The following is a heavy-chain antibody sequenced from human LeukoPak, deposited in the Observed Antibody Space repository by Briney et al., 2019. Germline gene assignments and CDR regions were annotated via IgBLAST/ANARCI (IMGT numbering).Heavy chain of an antibody. V-gene: IGHV4-34*01. CDR3: AGAYKIRDIVVLPAAISWFDP. J-gene: IGHJ5*02. Sequence: PSETLSLTCAVYGGSFSGYYWSWIRQPPGKGLEWIGEINHSGSTNYNPSLKSRVTISVDTSKNQFSLKLSSVTAADTAVYYCAGAYKIRDIVVLPAAISWFDPWGQGTLVTVSS. D-gene: IGHD2-2*01. CDR1: GGSFSGYY. CDR2: INHSGST.